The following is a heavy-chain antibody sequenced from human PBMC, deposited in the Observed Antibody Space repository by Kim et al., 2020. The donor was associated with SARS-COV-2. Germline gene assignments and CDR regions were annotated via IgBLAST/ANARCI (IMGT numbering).Heavy chain of an antibody. CDR1: GGSFSGYY. CDR3: ARGAVIVVVPAAMDYGMDV. J-gene: IGHJ6*02. CDR2: INQSGST. V-gene: IGHV4-34*01. Sequence: SETLSLTCGVYGGSFSGYYWSWIRQPPGKGLEWIGEINQSGSTNYNPSLKSRVTISVDTSKNQFSLKLSSVTAADTAVYYCARGAVIVVVPAAMDYGMDVWGQGTTVTVSS. D-gene: IGHD2-2*01.